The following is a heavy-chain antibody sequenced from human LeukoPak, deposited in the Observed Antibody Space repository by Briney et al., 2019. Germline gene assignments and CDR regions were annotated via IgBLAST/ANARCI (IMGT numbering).Heavy chain of an antibody. D-gene: IGHD3-9*01. J-gene: IGHJ4*02. CDR1: GGSISSSNYY. CDR2: IYTSEST. V-gene: IGHV4-61*02. Sequence: SETLSLTCSVSGGSISSSNYYWSWIRQPAGKGLEWIGRIYTSESTNYNPSLKSRVTISVDTSKNQFSLKLSSVTAADTAVYYCAGILTGALDYWGQGTLVTVSS. CDR3: AGILTGALDY.